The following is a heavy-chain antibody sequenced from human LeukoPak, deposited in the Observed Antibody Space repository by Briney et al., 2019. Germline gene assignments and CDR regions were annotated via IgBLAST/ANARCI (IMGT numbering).Heavy chain of an antibody. CDR1: GHTFTSYY. CDR3: ARGLNTLVRGASDAFDF. D-gene: IGHD3-10*01. CDR2: INPSGGNT. Sequence: GASVKVSCKASGHTFTSYYMHWVRQAPGQGLEWMGVINPSGGNTGYAQKFQGRVTMTRDTSTSTVYMELSSLRSEDTAVYYCARGLNTLVRGASDAFDFWGQGTMVTVSS. V-gene: IGHV1-46*01. J-gene: IGHJ3*01.